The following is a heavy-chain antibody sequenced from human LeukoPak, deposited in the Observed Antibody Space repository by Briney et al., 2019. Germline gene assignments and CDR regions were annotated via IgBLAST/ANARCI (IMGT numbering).Heavy chain of an antibody. CDR2: IIGSGGST. Sequence: PGGSLRLSCSVSGFTFISYAMSWVRPAPGKGVELVSAIIGSGGSTYYADSVKGRFTISRDNSKNTLYRPMSSLRADASTAYYCAKDQYSRSWYKCFDYWGPGALGTVSS. CDR1: GFTFISYA. V-gene: IGHV3-23*01. D-gene: IGHD6-13*01. CDR3: AKDQYSRSWYKCFDY. J-gene: IGHJ4*01.